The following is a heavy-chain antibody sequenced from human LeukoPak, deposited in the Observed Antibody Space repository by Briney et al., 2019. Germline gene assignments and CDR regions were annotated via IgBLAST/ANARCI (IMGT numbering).Heavy chain of an antibody. CDR3: AGSYRLDY. D-gene: IGHD1-26*01. CDR1: GGSISSGNYY. CDR2: IHASGST. J-gene: IGHJ4*02. V-gene: IGHV4-61*02. Sequence: SQTLSLTCTVSGGSISSGNYYWSWIRQPGGKRLEWIERIHASGSTNYNPSRKRRVTKTENTSKNQYSLNLSSVTAADTAVYYCAGSYRLDYWGRGTLVTVSS.